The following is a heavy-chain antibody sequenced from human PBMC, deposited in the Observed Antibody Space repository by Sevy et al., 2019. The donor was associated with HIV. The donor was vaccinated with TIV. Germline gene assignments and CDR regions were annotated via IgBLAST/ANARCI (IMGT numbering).Heavy chain of an antibody. V-gene: IGHV5-51*01. CDR1: GYIFSDYW. CDR3: ARATAGTAPHFSYYTMDV. J-gene: IGHJ6*02. CDR2: IYPGDSDT. Sequence: GESLKISCKGSGYIFSDYWIGWVRQMPGKGLEWMGIIYPGDSDTRHSPYSQGQVTISADKSISTAYLQWSSLKASDTAMYYCARATAGTAPHFSYYTMDVWGQGTTVTVSS. D-gene: IGHD6-13*01.